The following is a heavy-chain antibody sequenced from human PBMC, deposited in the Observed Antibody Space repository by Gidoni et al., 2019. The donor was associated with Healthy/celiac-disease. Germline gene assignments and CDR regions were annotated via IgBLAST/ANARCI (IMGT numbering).Heavy chain of an antibody. V-gene: IGHV3-66*01. D-gene: IGHD3-3*01. Sequence: EVQLVESGGGLVQPGGSLRLSCAASGFTVSSNYMRWGRQAPGTGLEWVSVIYSGGSTYYADSVKGRFTISRDNSKNTLYLQMNSLRAEDTAVYYCARDRVRFLGPYYYYYGMDVWGQGTTVTVSS. CDR1: GFTVSSNY. CDR3: ARDRVRFLGPYYYYYGMDV. CDR2: IYSGGST. J-gene: IGHJ6*02.